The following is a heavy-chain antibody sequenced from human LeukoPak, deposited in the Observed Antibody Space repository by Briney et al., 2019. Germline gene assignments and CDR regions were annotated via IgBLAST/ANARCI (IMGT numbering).Heavy chain of an antibody. CDR1: GGSLSSGGYY. J-gene: IGHJ4*02. CDR3: ARAGGGVYDSSGYYSY. V-gene: IGHV4-30-2*01. D-gene: IGHD3-22*01. Sequence: SETLSLTCTVSGGSLSSGGYYWSWIRQPPGKGLEGIGYLYHSGSTYYNPSLKSRVTISVDRSKNQFSLKLSSVTAADTAVYYCARAGGGVYDSSGYYSYWGQGTLVTVSS. CDR2: LYHSGST.